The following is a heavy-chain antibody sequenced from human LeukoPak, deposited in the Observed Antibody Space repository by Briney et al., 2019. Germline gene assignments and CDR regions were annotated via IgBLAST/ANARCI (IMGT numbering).Heavy chain of an antibody. D-gene: IGHD4-17*01. CDR1: GLTFVKHY. Sequence: PGGSLRLSCAASGLTFVKHYLHWVRQAPGTGLLWVSAISGSGGSTYYADSVKGRFTISRDNSKNTLYLQMNSLRAEDTAVYYCAKDRDYGDYLDYWGQGTLVTVSS. J-gene: IGHJ4*02. CDR3: AKDRDYGDYLDY. V-gene: IGHV3-23*01. CDR2: ISGSGGST.